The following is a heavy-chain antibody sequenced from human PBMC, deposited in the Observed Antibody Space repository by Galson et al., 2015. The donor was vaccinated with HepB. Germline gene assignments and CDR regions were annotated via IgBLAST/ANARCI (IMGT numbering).Heavy chain of an antibody. CDR1: GFTFSSYS. J-gene: IGHJ5*02. CDR3: ARDGMPWDVVVVAATPPPEPNWFDP. CDR2: ISGSGGST. D-gene: IGHD2-15*01. Sequence: SLRLSCAASGFTFSSYSMNWVRQAPGKGLEWVSAISGSGGSTYYADSVKGRFTISRDNSKNTLYLQMNSLRAEDTAVYYCARDGMPWDVVVVAATPPPEPNWFDPWGQGTLVTVSS. V-gene: IGHV3-23*01.